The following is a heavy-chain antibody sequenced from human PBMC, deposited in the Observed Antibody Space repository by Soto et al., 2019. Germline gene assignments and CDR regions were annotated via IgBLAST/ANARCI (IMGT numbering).Heavy chain of an antibody. D-gene: IGHD2-21*01. CDR3: ARAPVVGVTDY. Sequence: EVQLVESGGGLVQPGGSLRLSCAASGFTFSSYEMNWVRQAPGKGLEWVSYISSSGSTIYYADSVKGRFTISRDNAKNSLYLQMNSLRAEDTAVYYCARAPVVGVTDYWGQGTLVTVSS. J-gene: IGHJ4*02. CDR2: ISSSGSTI. CDR1: GFTFSSYE. V-gene: IGHV3-48*03.